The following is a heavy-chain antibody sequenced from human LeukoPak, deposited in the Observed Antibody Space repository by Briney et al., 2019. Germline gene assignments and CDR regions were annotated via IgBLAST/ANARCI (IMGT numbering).Heavy chain of an antibody. D-gene: IGHD3-22*01. V-gene: IGHV4-34*01. CDR2: INHSGGT. CDR3: ARGPSERYYESSGYYYFDY. Sequence: SETLSLTCAVYGGSFSGYYWTWIRQPPGKGLEWIGEINHSGGTNYNPSLKSRVTISVDAAKNQFSLKLSSLTAADTAVYYCARGPSERYYESSGYYYFDYWGQGTLVTVSS. CDR1: GGSFSGYY. J-gene: IGHJ4*02.